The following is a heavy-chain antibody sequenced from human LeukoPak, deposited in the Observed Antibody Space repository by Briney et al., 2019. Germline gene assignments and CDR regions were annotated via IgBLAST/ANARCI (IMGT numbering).Heavy chain of an antibody. CDR1: GDSVSNNSAS. V-gene: IGHV6-1*01. CDR3: ARGLTTVTTHLDY. CDR2: TYYRSRWYK. Sequence: SQTLSLTCVISGDSVSNNSASWNWIRQSPSRGLEWLGRTYYRSRWYKDYAVSVKSRITINPDTSKNQFSLQLNSVTPEDTAVYYCARGLTTVTTHLDYWGQGTLVTVSS. J-gene: IGHJ4*02. D-gene: IGHD4-17*01.